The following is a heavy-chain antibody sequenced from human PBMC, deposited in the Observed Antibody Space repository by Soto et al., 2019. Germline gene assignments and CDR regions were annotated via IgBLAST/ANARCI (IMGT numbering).Heavy chain of an antibody. D-gene: IGHD3-3*01. V-gene: IGHV4-39*01. CDR1: CFSIRSIRYY. Sequence: PSDTLALTSPLTCFSIRSIRYYWAWRRQPPGKGLEWIGSIYYSGSTYYNPSLKSRVTISVDTSKNQFSLKLSSVTAADTAVYYCARHPPYDFWSGYSNWFDPWGQG. CDR3: ARHPPYDFWSGYSNWFDP. CDR2: IYYSGST. J-gene: IGHJ5*02.